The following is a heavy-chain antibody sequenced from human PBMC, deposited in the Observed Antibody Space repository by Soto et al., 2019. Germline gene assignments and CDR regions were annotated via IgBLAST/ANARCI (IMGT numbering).Heavy chain of an antibody. Sequence: SETLSLTCTVSGGSISSGGYYWSWIRQHPGKGLEWIGYIDDSGSTYYNPSLKSRVTMSVVTSKNQFSLKLSSVSAADTAVYYCARAVGYCADGVCSASYYYGMDVWGQRTTVTVS. D-gene: IGHD2-8*01. V-gene: IGHV4-31*03. CDR1: GGSISSGGYY. CDR2: IDDSGST. CDR3: ARAVGYCADGVCSASYYYGMDV. J-gene: IGHJ6*02.